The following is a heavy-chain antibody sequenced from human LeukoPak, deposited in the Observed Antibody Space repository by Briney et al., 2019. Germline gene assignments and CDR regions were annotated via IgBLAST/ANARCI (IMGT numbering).Heavy chain of an antibody. CDR2: ISSNGGST. CDR3: AKSLTRYNWNDGPFDY. CDR1: GFTFSSYA. V-gene: IGHV3-64*04. Sequence: GGSLRLSCSASGFTFSSYAMHWVRQAPGKGLEYVSAISSNGGSTYYADSVKGRFTISRDNSKNTLYLQMNSLRAEDTAVYYCAKSLTRYNWNDGPFDYWGQGTLVTVSS. D-gene: IGHD1-20*01. J-gene: IGHJ4*02.